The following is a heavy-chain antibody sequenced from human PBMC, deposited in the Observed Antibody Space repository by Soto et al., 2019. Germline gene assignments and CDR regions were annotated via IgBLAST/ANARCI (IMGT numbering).Heavy chain of an antibody. D-gene: IGHD6-13*01. J-gene: IGHJ6*02. CDR1: GYSISSGYY. CDR3: AREGIAAAGIPYYYYGMDV. Sequence: SETLSLTCAVSGYSISSGYYWGWIRQPPGKGLEWIGSIYHSGSTYYNPSLKSRVTISVDTSKNQFSLKLSSVTAADTAVYYCAREGIAAAGIPYYYYGMDVWGQGTTVTVSS. CDR2: IYHSGST. V-gene: IGHV4-38-2*02.